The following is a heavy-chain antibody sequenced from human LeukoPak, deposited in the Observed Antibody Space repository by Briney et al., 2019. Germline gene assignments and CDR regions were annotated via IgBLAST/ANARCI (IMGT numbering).Heavy chain of an antibody. CDR3: ARDMLGGFFDY. CDR1: GGTFSSYA. D-gene: IGHD2-8*01. V-gene: IGHV1-69*05. Sequence: ASVQVSCKASGGTFSSYAISWVRQAPGQGLEWMGRIIPIFGTANYAQKFQGRVTITTDESTSTAYMELSSLRSEDTAVYYCARDMLGGFFDYWGQGTLVTVSS. J-gene: IGHJ4*02. CDR2: IIPIFGTA.